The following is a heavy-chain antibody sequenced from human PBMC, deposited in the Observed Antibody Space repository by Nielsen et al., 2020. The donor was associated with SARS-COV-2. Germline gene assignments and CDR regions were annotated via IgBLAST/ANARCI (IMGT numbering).Heavy chain of an antibody. V-gene: IGHV1-69*04. D-gene: IGHD3-9*01. CDR2: IIPILGIA. CDR3: ARDDYDILTGYSSSYYYYGMDV. Sequence: SVKVSCKASGGTFSSYAISWVRQAPGQGLEWMGRIIPILGIANYAQKFQGRVTITADKSTSTAYMELSSLRSEDTAVYYCARDDYDILTGYSSSYYYYGMDVWGQGTTVTVSS. J-gene: IGHJ6*02. CDR1: GGTFSSYA.